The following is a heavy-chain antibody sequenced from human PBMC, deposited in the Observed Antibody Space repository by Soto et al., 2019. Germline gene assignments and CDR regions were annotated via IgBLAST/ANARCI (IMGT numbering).Heavy chain of an antibody. J-gene: IGHJ6*02. CDR1: DGTFSSYG. CDR3: ARDLGYNHGVYYGMDV. Sequence: QVQLVQSGPEVKKPGSSVQVSCKASDGTFSSYGLSWVRQAPGQGLEWMGGIIPIFGTTNYAQKFQGRVTITADDSTSTAYMELSSLRSEDTAVYYCARDLGYNHGVYYGMDVWGQGTTVTVSS. V-gene: IGHV1-69*01. CDR2: IIPIFGTT. D-gene: IGHD2-8*01.